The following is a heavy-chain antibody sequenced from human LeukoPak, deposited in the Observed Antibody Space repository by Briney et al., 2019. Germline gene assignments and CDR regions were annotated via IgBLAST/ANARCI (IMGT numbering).Heavy chain of an antibody. V-gene: IGHV1-24*01. J-gene: IGHJ4*02. CDR2: FDPEDGER. Sequence: ASVKVPCKVSGYTFTELAMHWVRQAPGKGLEWMGSFDPEDGERIYAQKLQGRLIMTEDTSRDTAYLELSSLRSDDTAAYYCAPRNVYKGYFDNWGQGTLVTVSS. CDR3: APRNVYKGYFDN. D-gene: IGHD5-24*01. CDR1: GYTFTELA.